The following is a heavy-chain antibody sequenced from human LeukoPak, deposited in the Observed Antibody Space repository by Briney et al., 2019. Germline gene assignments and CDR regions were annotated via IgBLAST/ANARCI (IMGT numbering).Heavy chain of an antibody. CDR3: AHSVSQILLTGLIFDY. J-gene: IGHJ4*02. V-gene: IGHV2-5*01. CDR1: GFSLSTSGVG. CDR2: IYWNDDK. D-gene: IGHD3-9*01. Sequence: SGPTLVNPTQTLTLTCTFSGFSLSTSGVGVGWIRQPPEKALEWLALIYWNDDKRYSPSLKSRLTITKDTSKNQVVLTMTNMDPVDTATYYCAHSVSQILLTGLIFDYWGQGTLVTVSS.